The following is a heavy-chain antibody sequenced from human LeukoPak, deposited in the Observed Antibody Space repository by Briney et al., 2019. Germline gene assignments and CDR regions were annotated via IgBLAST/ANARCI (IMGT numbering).Heavy chain of an antibody. CDR3: ARDRLRAYGDYNY. V-gene: IGHV1-2*02. CDR2: INPNSGGT. J-gene: IGHJ4*02. Sequence: ASVKVSCKASGYTFTGYYMHWVRQAPGQGLEWMGWINPNSGGTNYAQKFQGRVTMTRDTSINTAYMELSRLRSDDTAVYYCARDRLRAYGDYNYWGQGTLVTVSS. D-gene: IGHD4-17*01. CDR1: GYTFTGYY.